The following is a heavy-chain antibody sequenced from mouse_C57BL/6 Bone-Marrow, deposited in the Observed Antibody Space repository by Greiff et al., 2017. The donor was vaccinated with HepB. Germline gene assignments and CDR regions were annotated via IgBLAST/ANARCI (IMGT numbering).Heavy chain of an antibody. CDR1: GFTFSSYA. Sequence: EVQLVESGGGLVKPGGSLKLSCAASGFTFSSYAMSWVRQTPEKRLEWVATISDGGSYTYYPDNVKGRFTISRDNAKNNLYLQMSHLKSEDTAMYYCARPRALDGSSLAYWGQGTLVTVSA. CDR3: ARPRALDGSSLAY. V-gene: IGHV5-4*01. J-gene: IGHJ3*01. D-gene: IGHD1-1*01. CDR2: ISDGGSYT.